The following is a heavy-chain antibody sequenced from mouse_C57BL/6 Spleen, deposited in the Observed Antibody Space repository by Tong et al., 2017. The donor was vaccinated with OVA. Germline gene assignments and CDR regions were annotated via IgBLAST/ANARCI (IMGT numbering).Heavy chain of an antibody. J-gene: IGHJ2*01. D-gene: IGHD2-3*01. CDR1: GYTFTDYY. CDR2: INPNNGGT. V-gene: IGHV1-26*01. Sequence: EVQLQESGPELVKPGASVKISCKASGYTFTDYYMNWVKQSHGKSLEWIGDINPNNGGTSYNQKFKGKATLTVDQSSSTAYMELRSLTSEDTAVYYCARRGDGYFDYWGQGTTLTVSS. CDR3: ARRGDGYFDY.